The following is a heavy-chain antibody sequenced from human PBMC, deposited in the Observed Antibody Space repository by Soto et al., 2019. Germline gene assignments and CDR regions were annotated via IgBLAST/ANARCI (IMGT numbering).Heavy chain of an antibody. V-gene: IGHV3-48*02. CDR3: TRAGRGAVVVGDLGYFYYGMDV. J-gene: IGHJ6*02. Sequence: LRLSCAASGFTFSSYSMKWVRQAPGKGLEWVSHISSSSTGMYYADSVKGRFIISRDNAKNSLYLQMNNLRDEDTAVYYCTRAGRGAVVVGDLGYFYYGMDVWGQGTTVTVSS. D-gene: IGHD2-15*01. CDR2: ISSSSTGM. CDR1: GFTFSSYS.